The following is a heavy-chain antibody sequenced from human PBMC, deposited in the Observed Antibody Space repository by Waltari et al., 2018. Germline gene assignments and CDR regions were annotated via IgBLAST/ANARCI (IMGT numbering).Heavy chain of an antibody. CDR2: IYYSGST. J-gene: IGHJ5*02. V-gene: IGHV4-31*03. Sequence: QVQLQESGPGLVKPSQTLSLTCTVSGGSISSGGYYWSWIRQHPGKGLEWIGYIYYSGSTSYNPSLKSRVTISVDTSKNQFSLKLSSVTAADTAVYYCARGAPRAAAGQNWFDPWGQGTLVTVSS. CDR1: GGSISSGGYY. D-gene: IGHD6-13*01. CDR3: ARGAPRAAAGQNWFDP.